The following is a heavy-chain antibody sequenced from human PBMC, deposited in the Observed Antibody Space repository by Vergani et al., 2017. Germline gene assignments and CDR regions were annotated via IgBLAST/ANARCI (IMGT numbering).Heavy chain of an antibody. CDR2: ISASDGNT. D-gene: IGHD6-19*01. CDR1: GFIFSSSA. Sequence: EVQLLESGGALVQPGKSLRLSCAASGFIFSSSAMTWVRQAPGKGLEWVSSISASDGNTYYADSVKGRATISSDKSKNTLYLQMNSLRAEDTAVYYCARVGRSAVAGTFGAFDMWGQGTMVTVSS. CDR3: ARVGRSAVAGTFGAFDM. J-gene: IGHJ3*02. V-gene: IGHV3-23*01.